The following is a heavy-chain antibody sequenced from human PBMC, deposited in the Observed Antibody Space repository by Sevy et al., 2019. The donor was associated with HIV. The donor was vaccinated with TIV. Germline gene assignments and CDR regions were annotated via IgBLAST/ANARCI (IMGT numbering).Heavy chain of an antibody. CDR3: ARDAVDGYGWAAPFDY. CDR2: IYSGGST. J-gene: IGHJ4*02. Sequence: GGSLRLSCAASGFTVSSNYMSWVRQAPGKGLEWVSVIYSGGSTYYADSVKGRFTISRDNSKNTLYLQMNSLRAEDTAVYYCARDAVDGYGWAAPFDYWGQGTLVTVSS. D-gene: IGHD5-18*01. V-gene: IGHV3-53*01. CDR1: GFTVSSNY.